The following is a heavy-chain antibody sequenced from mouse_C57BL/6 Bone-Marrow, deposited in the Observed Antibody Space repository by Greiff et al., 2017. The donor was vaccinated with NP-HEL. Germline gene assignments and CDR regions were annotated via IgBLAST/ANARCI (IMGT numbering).Heavy chain of an antibody. CDR1: GYSITSGYY. CDR3: ARTPIYWYFDV. Sequence: EVQLVESGPGLVKPSQSLSLTCSVTGYSITSGYYWNWIRQFPGNKLEWMGYISYDGSNNYNPSLKNRISITRDTSKNQFVRKLKSVTTEDTATYYCARTPIYWYFDVWGTGTTVTVSS. V-gene: IGHV3-6*01. CDR2: ISYDGSN. J-gene: IGHJ1*03.